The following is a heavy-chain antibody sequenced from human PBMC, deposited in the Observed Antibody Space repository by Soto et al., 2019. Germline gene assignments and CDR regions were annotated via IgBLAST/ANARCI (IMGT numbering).Heavy chain of an antibody. CDR2: IYYSGNA. CDR1: GGSTSSDNY. CDR3: ASEDGESSDGLYLLAS. V-gene: IGHV4-30-4*01. Sequence: SETLSLTCTVYGGSTSSDNYWRWIRQTPGKGLEWIGHIYYSGNADYNQSLKTRLAISIDTSKKQFSMKLXSFTAADTAVYFCASEDGESSDGLYLLASWGQGPFVNVSS. J-gene: IGHJ5*02.